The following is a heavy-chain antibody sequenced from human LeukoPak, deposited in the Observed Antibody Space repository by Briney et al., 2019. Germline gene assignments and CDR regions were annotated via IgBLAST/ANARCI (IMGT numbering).Heavy chain of an antibody. Sequence: GGSLRHCCAASGFTFSSYWMRWVRQAPGKGLEWVANIKQDGSEKYYVDSVKGRFTISRDNAKTSLYLQMNSLRAEDTAVYYCARGGDILTGYYNIRAFDIWGQGTMVTVSS. CDR1: GFTFSSYW. J-gene: IGHJ3*02. V-gene: IGHV3-7*03. CDR3: ARGGDILTGYYNIRAFDI. D-gene: IGHD3-9*01. CDR2: IKQDGSEK.